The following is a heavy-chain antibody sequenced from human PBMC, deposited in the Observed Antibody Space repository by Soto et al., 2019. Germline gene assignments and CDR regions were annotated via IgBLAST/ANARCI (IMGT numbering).Heavy chain of an antibody. V-gene: IGHV3-23*01. CDR2: ISGSGGST. D-gene: IGHD3-22*01. CDR1: GFTFSSYA. Sequence: GGSLRLSCAASGFTFSSYAMSWVRQAPGKGLEWVSAISGSGGSTYYADSVKGRFTISRDNSKNTLYLQMNSLRAEDTAVYYCAKIRGRYYYDSSGYPDYWGQGTLVTVSS. CDR3: AKIRGRYYYDSSGYPDY. J-gene: IGHJ4*02.